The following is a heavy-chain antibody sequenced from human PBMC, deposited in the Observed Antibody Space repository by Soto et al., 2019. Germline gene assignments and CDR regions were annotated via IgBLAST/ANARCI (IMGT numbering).Heavy chain of an antibody. V-gene: IGHV3-11*01. Sequence: GGALRLSCAASGFTFSDSYMSWIRQAPGKGLEWISYITFSGNTVYYADSSKGRFTISRDNAKNSLYLQMNRLRAEDTAVYYCARVSWREKYGMDVWPQVTTVTLSS. CDR1: GFTFSDSY. CDR2: ITFSGNTV. CDR3: ARVSWREKYGMDV. J-gene: IGHJ6*02.